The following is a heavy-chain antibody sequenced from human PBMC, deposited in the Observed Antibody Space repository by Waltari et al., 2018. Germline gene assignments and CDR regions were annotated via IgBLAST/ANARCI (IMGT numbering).Heavy chain of an antibody. Sequence: EVQLVESGGGLVQPGGSLRLSCEVSGFTFGPYWMHGVLQVAGKGLVWVARINSDGSTINYADSVKGRFTISRDNAKNTVYLQMNSLRVEDTAVYFCARVRLAHYDYFGFDVWGQGTTVTVSS. D-gene: IGHD6-6*01. CDR2: INSDGSTI. CDR1: GFTFGPYW. V-gene: IGHV3-74*01. CDR3: ARVRLAHYDYFGFDV. J-gene: IGHJ6*02.